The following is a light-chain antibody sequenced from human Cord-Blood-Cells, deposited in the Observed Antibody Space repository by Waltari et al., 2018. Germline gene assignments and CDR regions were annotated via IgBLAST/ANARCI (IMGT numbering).Light chain of an antibody. CDR2: ENK. J-gene: IGLJ3*02. Sequence: QSVLTQPPSVSAAPGQKVTIPCSGSRSDFGNNYVSWYQQRPGTAPKLLNYENKKRPSGIPDPFTGSKSGTSATLGITGLQTGDEANYYCGTWDSSLSAGHWVFGGGTKLTVL. V-gene: IGLV1-51*02. CDR1: RSDFGNNY. CDR3: GTWDSSLSAGHWV.